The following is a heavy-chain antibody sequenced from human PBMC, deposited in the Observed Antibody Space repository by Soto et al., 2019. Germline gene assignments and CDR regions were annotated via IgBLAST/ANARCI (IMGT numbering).Heavy chain of an antibody. Sequence: QVQLQQWVAGMVTTSETLSLTCAVHVWSFSVYYWSWLRQPPGTGLECIGEINHSGSTNYNPSLKSRVTISVAASKNHFAMKLRSETAADTAVYYCASGDYYDSSGENWVDYWGQGTLVTVSS. D-gene: IGHD3-22*01. CDR1: VWSFSVYY. J-gene: IGHJ4*02. V-gene: IGHV4-34*01. CDR3: ASGDYYDSSGENWVDY. CDR2: INHSGST.